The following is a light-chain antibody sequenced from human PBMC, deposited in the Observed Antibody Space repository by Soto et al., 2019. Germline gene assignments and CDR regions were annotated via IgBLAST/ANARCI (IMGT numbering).Light chain of an antibody. J-gene: IGLJ1*01. CDR2: ENN. V-gene: IGLV1-51*02. CDR3: GTWDSSLSAGGV. Sequence: TQPPSVSAAPGQKGTISCSGSSSNIGNNYVSWYQQLPGTAPKLLIYENNKRPSGIPDRFSGSKSGTSATLGITGLQTGDEADYYCGTWDSSLSAGGVFGTGTKVTVL. CDR1: SSNIGNNY.